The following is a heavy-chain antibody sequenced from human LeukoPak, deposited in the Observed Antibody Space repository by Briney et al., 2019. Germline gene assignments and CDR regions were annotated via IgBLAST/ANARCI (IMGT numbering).Heavy chain of an antibody. Sequence: ETGVSLRLTCTGSGFAFGNYGMTWVRQPPGKGLEWVSAITGSGGTTRYTDSVTGRFTISRDNSGNTLFLQMNSLRAEDTAVYYCAKDPNGDYLGAFDFWGPGTLVTVSS. CDR1: GFAFGNYG. CDR3: AKDPNGDYLGAFDF. CDR2: ITGSGGTT. V-gene: IGHV3-23*01. J-gene: IGHJ3*01. D-gene: IGHD4-17*01.